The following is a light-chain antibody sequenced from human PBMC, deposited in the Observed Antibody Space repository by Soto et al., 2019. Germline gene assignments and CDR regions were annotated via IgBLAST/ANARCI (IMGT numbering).Light chain of an antibody. CDR3: ATWDDSLNGVV. CDR1: TSNIGKNA. Sequence: QSVLTQPPSVSEAPSQRVTISCSGSTSNIGKNAVSWYQQVPSKAPKLLIYYDDLLSSGVSDRFFGSKSGTSASLAITGLQSEDEATYYCATWDDSLNGVVFGGGTKLTVL. J-gene: IGLJ2*01. V-gene: IGLV1-36*01. CDR2: YDD.